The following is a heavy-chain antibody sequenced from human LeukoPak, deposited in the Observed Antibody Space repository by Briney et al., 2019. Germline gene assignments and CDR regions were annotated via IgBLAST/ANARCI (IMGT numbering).Heavy chain of an antibody. Sequence: GGSLRLSCAASGFTFNSYAMAWVRQAPEKGLEWVSSITDSGIGTYYADSVKGRFTISRDNSKNTLYLQMNSLRAEDTAVYYCAKGSRGSYDYWGQGTLVTVSS. CDR2: ITDSGIGT. V-gene: IGHV3-23*01. CDR1: GFTFNSYA. J-gene: IGHJ4*02. D-gene: IGHD1-26*01. CDR3: AKGSRGSYDY.